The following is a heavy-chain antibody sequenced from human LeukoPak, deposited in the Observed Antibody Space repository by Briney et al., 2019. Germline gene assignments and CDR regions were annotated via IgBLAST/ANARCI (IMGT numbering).Heavy chain of an antibody. D-gene: IGHD5-18*01. CDR3: ARDLGRYSYGYSFDY. J-gene: IGHJ4*02. V-gene: IGHV3-21*04. CDR2: ISSSSSYI. Sequence: GGSLRLSCAASGFTFSSYSMNWVRQAPGKGLEWVSSISSSSSYIYYADSVKGRFTISRDNSKNTLYLQMNSLRAEDTAVYYCARDLGRYSYGYSFDYWGQGTLVTVSS. CDR1: GFTFSSYS.